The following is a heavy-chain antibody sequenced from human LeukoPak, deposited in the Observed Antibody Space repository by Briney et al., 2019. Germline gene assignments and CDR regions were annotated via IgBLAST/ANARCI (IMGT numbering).Heavy chain of an antibody. CDR3: ARGVSRYSGYDLAY. CDR1: GFTFSSYS. D-gene: IGHD5-12*01. CDR2: ISSSSSYI. J-gene: IGHJ4*02. V-gene: IGHV3-21*01. Sequence: GGSLRLSCAASGFTFSSYSMIWVRQAPGKGLEWVSSISSSSSYIYYADSVKGRFTISRDNAKNSLYLQMNSLRAEDTAVYYCARGVSRYSGYDLAYWGQGTLVTVSS.